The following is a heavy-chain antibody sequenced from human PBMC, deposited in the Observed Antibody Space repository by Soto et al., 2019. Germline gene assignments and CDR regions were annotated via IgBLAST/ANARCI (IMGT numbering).Heavy chain of an antibody. Sequence: QVQLQESGPGLVKPSETLSLTCTVSGGSISSYYWSWIRQPPGKGLEWIGYIYYSGSTNYNPSLKSRVTMSVHTSQNQSSLKLSSVTAADTAVYYCARHVRRAPEAFFLYVYLWGRGTLVTVSS. CDR3: ARHVRRAPEAFFLYVYL. CDR1: GGSISSYY. CDR2: IYYSGST. D-gene: IGHD3-3*01. J-gene: IGHJ2*01. V-gene: IGHV4-59*08.